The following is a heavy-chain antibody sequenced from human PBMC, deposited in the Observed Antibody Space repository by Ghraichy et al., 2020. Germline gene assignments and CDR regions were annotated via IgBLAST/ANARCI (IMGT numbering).Heavy chain of an antibody. CDR1: GGTFSSYA. CDR2: IIPIFGTA. J-gene: IGHJ4*02. CDR3: AGTSPYCSSTSCYGASDY. Sequence: SVKVSCKASGGTFSSYAMSWVRQAPGQGLEWMGGIIPIFGTANYAQKFQGRVTITADESTSTAYMELSSLRSEDTAGYYCAGTSPYCSSTSCYGASDYWGQGTLVTVSS. V-gene: IGHV1-69*13. D-gene: IGHD2-2*01.